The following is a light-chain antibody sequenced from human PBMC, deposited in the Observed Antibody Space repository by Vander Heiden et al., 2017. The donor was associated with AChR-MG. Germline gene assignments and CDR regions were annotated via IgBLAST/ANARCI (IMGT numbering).Light chain of an antibody. CDR1: QSISSY. J-gene: IGKJ1*01. CDR2: AAS. Sequence: DIQMTQSPSSLSASVGDRGTITCRESQSISSYLNWYQQKPGKAPKLLIYAASSLQSGVPSRFSGSGSGTDFTLTISSLQPEDFATYYCQQSYSTPPWTFGQGTKVEIK. CDR3: QQSYSTPPWT. V-gene: IGKV1-39*01.